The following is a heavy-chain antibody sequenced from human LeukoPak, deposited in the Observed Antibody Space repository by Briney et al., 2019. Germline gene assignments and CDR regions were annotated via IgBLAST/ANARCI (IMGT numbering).Heavy chain of an antibody. Sequence: GGSLRLSCAASGFTFSDYYMGWIRQAPGKGLEWVSYISSSGSTIYYADSVKGRFTISRDNAKNSLYLQMNSLRAEDTAVYYCAREDYYDSSVVYWGQGTLVTVSS. CDR3: AREDYYDSSVVY. J-gene: IGHJ4*02. D-gene: IGHD3-22*01. V-gene: IGHV3-11*01. CDR2: ISSSGSTI. CDR1: GFTFSDYY.